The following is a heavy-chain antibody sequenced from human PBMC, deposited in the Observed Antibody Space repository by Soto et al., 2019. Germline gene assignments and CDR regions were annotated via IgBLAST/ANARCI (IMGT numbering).Heavy chain of an antibody. D-gene: IGHD2-2*01. V-gene: IGHV4-34*01. CDR3: ERGAQLVVSTGMRGTWFDP. Sequence: QVQLQQWGAGLLKPSETLSLNCAVYGGSFSGYYWRWIRQPTGKGLEWIGEINHSGSTNYNPSLKSRMTISVNTSKNQFSLKLSSVIAADSAVYYSERGAQLVVSTGMRGTWFDPWGQGNLVTVSS. CDR1: GGSFSGYY. CDR2: INHSGST. J-gene: IGHJ5*02.